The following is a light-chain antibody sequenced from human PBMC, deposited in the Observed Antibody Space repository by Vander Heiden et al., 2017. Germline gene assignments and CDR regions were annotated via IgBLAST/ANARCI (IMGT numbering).Light chain of an antibody. J-gene: IGKJ2*01. CDR3: QQYNNWTPYT. CDR2: GAA. CDR1: QSVSSN. V-gene: IGKV3-15*01. Sequence: EIVMTQSPATLSVSPGERATLSCRASQSVSSNLAWYQQKPGQAPRLLIYGAATRATGIPARLSGRGSGTEFTLSISSLQSEDFAVYYCQQYNNWTPYTFGQGPSWRSN.